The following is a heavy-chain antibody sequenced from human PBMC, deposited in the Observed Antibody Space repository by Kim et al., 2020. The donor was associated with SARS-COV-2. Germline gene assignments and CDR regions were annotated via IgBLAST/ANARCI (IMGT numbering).Heavy chain of an antibody. D-gene: IGHD2-15*01. J-gene: IGHJ4*02. CDR3: ARLKYGGNPGFDY. CDR2: INPNSGGT. V-gene: IGHV1-2*02. Sequence: ASVKVSCKASGYTFTGYYMHWVRQAPGQGLEWMGWINPNSGGTNYAQKFQGRVTMTRDTSISTAYMELSRLRSDDTAVYYCARLKYGGNPGFDYWGQGTLVTVSS. CDR1: GYTFTGYY.